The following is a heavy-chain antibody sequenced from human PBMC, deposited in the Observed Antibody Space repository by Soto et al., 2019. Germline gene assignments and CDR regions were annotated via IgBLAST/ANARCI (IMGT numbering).Heavy chain of an antibody. CDR3: ARQIYDSDTGPNFQYYFDS. D-gene: IGHD3-22*01. CDR1: GYSFAGYW. CDR2: IDPSDSQT. Sequence: GESLKISCKGSGYSFAGYWITWVRQKPGKGLEWMGRIDPSDSQTYYSPSFRGHVTISVTKSITTVFLQWSSLRASGTAMYYCARQIYDSDTGPNFQYYFDSWGQGTPVTVSS. V-gene: IGHV5-10-1*01. J-gene: IGHJ4*02.